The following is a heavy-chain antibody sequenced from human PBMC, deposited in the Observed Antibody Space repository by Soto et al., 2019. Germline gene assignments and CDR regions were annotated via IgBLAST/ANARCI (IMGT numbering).Heavy chain of an antibody. CDR3: ARQIYDSDTGPNFQYYFDS. D-gene: IGHD3-22*01. CDR1: GYSFAGYW. CDR2: IDPSDSQT. Sequence: GESLKISCKGSGYSFAGYWITWVRQKPGKGLEWMGRIDPSDSQTYYSPSFRGHVTISVTKSITTVFLQWSSLRASGTAMYYCARQIYDSDTGPNFQYYFDSWGQGTPVTVSS. V-gene: IGHV5-10-1*01. J-gene: IGHJ4*02.